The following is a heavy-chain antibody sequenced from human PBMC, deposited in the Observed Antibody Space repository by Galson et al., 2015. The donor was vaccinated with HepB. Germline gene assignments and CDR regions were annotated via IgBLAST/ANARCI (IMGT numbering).Heavy chain of an antibody. CDR1: GFTFDDYG. V-gene: IGHV3-20*04. Sequence: SLRLSCAASGFTFDDYGMSWVRQAPGKGLEWVSGINWNGGSTGYADSVKGRFTISRDNAKNSLYLQMNSLRAEDTASYYCARVGLYDYVWGSYRPSQPLYYYYGMDVWGQGTTVTVSS. D-gene: IGHD3-16*02. CDR3: ARVGLYDYVWGSYRPSQPLYYYYGMDV. CDR2: INWNGGST. J-gene: IGHJ6*02.